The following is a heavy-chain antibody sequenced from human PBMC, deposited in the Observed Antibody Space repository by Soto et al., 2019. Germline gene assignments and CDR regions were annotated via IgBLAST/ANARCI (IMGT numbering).Heavy chain of an antibody. CDR2: VHISGHS. CDR1: GGSVRAPDW. J-gene: IGHJ5*01. V-gene: IGHV4-4*02. D-gene: IGHD1-1*01. CDR3: ARVRQGCSANNCYFDP. Sequence: SETLSLTCTLSGGSVRAPDWWNWVRQSPDKGLEWIAEVHISGHSNYNPSLRGRVSVSIDSSKNQFYLNLNSVTAADTAIYYCARVRQGCSANNCYFDPWGQGTQVTVSS.